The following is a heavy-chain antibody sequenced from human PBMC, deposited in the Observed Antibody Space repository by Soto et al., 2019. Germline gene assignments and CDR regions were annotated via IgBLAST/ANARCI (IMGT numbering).Heavy chain of an antibody. J-gene: IGHJ6*02. CDR2: IYYSGST. Sequence: QVQLQESGPGLVKPSQTLSLTCTVSGGSISSGGSNWSWFRQHPGKGWEWFGYIYYSGSTYYNPSLKSRVTISVDTSKNQFSLKLSSVTAADTAVYYCARKGGAPAAFYYYYYGMDVWGQGTTVTVSS. D-gene: IGHD2-2*01. CDR1: GGSISSGGSN. V-gene: IGHV4-31*03. CDR3: ARKGGAPAAFYYYYYGMDV.